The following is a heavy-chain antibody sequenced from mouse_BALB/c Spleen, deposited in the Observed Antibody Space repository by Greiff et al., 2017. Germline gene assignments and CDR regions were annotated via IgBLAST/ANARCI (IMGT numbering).Heavy chain of an antibody. CDR3: APRNYGKGRYFDV. J-gene: IGHJ1*01. CDR2: IDPANGNT. D-gene: IGHD2-1*01. Sequence: VQLQQSGAELVKPGASVKLSCTASGFNIKDTYMHWVKQRPEQGLEWIGRIDPANGNTKYDPKFQGKATITADTSSNTAYLQLSSLTSEDTAVYYCAPRNYGKGRYFDVWGAGTTVTVSS. CDR1: GFNIKDTY. V-gene: IGHV14-3*02.